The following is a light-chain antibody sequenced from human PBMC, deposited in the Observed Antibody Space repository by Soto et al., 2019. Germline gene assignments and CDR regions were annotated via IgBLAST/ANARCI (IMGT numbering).Light chain of an antibody. Sequence: EIVLTKSPGTLSLSAGERATLSCRARQSVSSSYLAWYQHKSGQATRLLIYGASSRATGIPDRFIGIGSGTPFALTISRLEPEDFAVYYCQQYGSSQYTFCPWPKVDIK. CDR1: QSVSSSY. J-gene: IGKJ3*01. CDR3: QQYGSSQYT. CDR2: GAS. V-gene: IGKV3-20*01.